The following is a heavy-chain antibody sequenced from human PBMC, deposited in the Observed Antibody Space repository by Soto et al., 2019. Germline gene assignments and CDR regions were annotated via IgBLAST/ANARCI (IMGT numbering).Heavy chain of an antibody. D-gene: IGHD6-13*01. CDR1: GGSISSYY. Sequence: SETLSLTCTVSGGSISSYYWSWIRQPPGKGLEWIGYIYYSGSTNYNPSLKSRVTISVDTSKNQFSLKLSSVTAADTAVYYCARQEAAAGQFDYWGQGTLVTVSS. CDR3: ARQEAAAGQFDY. V-gene: IGHV4-59*08. J-gene: IGHJ4*02. CDR2: IYYSGST.